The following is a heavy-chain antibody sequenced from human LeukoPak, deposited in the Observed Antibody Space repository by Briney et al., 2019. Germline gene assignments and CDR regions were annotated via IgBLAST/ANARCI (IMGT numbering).Heavy chain of an antibody. CDR3: ARDQSTDCSSTSCYLAYFDY. J-gene: IGHJ4*02. CDR2: MNPNSGNT. V-gene: IGHV1-8*01. D-gene: IGHD2-2*01. CDR1: GYTFTSYD. Sequence: ASVKVSCKASGYTFTSYDINWVRQATGQGLEWMGWMNPNSGNTGYAQKFQGRVTMTRNTSISTAYMELSSLRSDDTAVYYCARDQSTDCSSTSCYLAYFDYWGQGTLVTVSS.